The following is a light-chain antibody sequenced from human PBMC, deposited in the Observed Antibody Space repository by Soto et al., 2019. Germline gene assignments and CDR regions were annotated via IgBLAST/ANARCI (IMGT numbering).Light chain of an antibody. J-gene: IGLJ2*01. CDR3: QSYDSSLSGSEV. Sequence: QSVLTQPPSVSGAPGQRVTISCTGSSSNIGAGYDVHWYQQLPGTAPKLLIYGNSNRPSGVPDLFSGSKSGTSASLAITGLQAEDEGDYYCQSYDSSLSGSEVFGGRTQLTVL. V-gene: IGLV1-40*01. CDR2: GNS. CDR1: SSNIGAGYD.